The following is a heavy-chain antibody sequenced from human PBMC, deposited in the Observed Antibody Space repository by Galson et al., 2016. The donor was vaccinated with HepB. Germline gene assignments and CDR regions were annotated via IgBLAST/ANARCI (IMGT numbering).Heavy chain of an antibody. J-gene: IGHJ6*02. Sequence: PALVKPTQTLTLTCTFSGFSLNTSGMCITWIRQPPGKALEWLALIEWDDDKYYNTSLKTRLTISKDTSKNQVVLTMTNMDPGDTATYYCAWSHTSGWFRYYYYGMGVWGQGTTVTVPS. CDR2: IEWDDDK. D-gene: IGHD6-19*01. CDR3: AWSHTSGWFRYYYYGMGV. V-gene: IGHV2-70*01. CDR1: GFSLNTSGMC.